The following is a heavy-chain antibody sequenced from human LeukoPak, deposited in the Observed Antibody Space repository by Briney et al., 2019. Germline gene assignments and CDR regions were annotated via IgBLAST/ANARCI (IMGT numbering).Heavy chain of an antibody. D-gene: IGHD1-26*01. Sequence: GGSLRLSCAASGFTFSSYGIHWVRQAPGKGLEWVAVISYDGSNKYYADSVKGRFTISRDNSKNTLYLQMNSLRAEDTAVYYCAKGVRGATHAFDIWGQGTMVTVSS. CDR3: AKGVRGATHAFDI. CDR1: GFTFSSYG. V-gene: IGHV3-30*18. CDR2: ISYDGSNK. J-gene: IGHJ3*02.